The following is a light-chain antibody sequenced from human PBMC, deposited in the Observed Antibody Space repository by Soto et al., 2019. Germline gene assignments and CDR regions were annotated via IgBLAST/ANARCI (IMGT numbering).Light chain of an antibody. J-gene: IGKJ1*01. V-gene: IGKV3D-20*01. CDR2: DAS. CDR1: QTVSSGY. Sequence: EIVLTQSPVTLSLSPGERATLSCGASQTVSSGYLAWYQQRPGLAPRLLIYDASSRATGIPDWFSGSGSGTDFSLTISRLEPEDFAVYYCQQYGTSPPKTFGQGTKVEIK. CDR3: QQYGTSPPKT.